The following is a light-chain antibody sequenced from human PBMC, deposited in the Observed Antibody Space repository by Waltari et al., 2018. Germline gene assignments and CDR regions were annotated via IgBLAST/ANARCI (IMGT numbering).Light chain of an antibody. CDR1: QGVGKY. CDR3: QKYDFLPAT. V-gene: IGKV3-20*01. CDR2: HTS. Sequence: IVLTQSPGTLSLSPGVRATFSCRASQGVGKYLACYQQRPGQAPRLLLFHTSTTATGIPDRFSGSGYGTDFSLTISRLEPEDFAVYYCQKYDFLPATFGQGTTVEIK. J-gene: IGKJ1*01.